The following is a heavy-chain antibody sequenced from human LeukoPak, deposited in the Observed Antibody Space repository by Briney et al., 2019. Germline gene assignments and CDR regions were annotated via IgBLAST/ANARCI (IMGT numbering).Heavy chain of an antibody. V-gene: IGHV3-30*03. Sequence: GTCLTLSCGASALTFDKYGMGYARQPPGKWREWVAVILEDGTTKKYADSVKDRFTICRDNTNNTLYLQMHSLRVEHTGIYFCATNRETTASGTFDYCGLGTLVTVSS. J-gene: IGHJ4*02. CDR3: ATNRETTASGTFDY. D-gene: IGHD1-1*01. CDR1: ALTFDKYG. CDR2: ILEDGTTK.